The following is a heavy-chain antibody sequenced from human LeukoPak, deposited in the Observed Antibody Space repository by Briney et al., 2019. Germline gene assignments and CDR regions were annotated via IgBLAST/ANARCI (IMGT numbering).Heavy chain of an antibody. CDR1: GSTVSSYF. Sequence: PRGSLRLSCAASGSTVSSYFMSWVRQAPGKGLEWVSVIYDGGSTDYADSVKGRFTISRDNSKSTLYLQMNSLRAEDTAVYYCARDNYILTGYYNAFDIWGQGTLVTVSS. J-gene: IGHJ3*02. D-gene: IGHD3-9*01. CDR2: IYDGGST. CDR3: ARDNYILTGYYNAFDI. V-gene: IGHV3-53*01.